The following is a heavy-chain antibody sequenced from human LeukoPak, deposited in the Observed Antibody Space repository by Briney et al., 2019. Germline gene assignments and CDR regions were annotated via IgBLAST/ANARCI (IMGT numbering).Heavy chain of an antibody. CDR2: INHSGST. J-gene: IGHJ4*02. CDR3: ARLGSSSSIDY. CDR1: GGSFSGYY. D-gene: IGHD6-6*01. Sequence: SETLSLTCAVYGGSFSGYYWSWIRQPPGKGLEWIGEINHSGSTNYNPSLKSRVTISVDTSKNQFSLKLSSVTAADTAVYYCARLGSSSSIDYWGQGTLVTVS. V-gene: IGHV4-34*01.